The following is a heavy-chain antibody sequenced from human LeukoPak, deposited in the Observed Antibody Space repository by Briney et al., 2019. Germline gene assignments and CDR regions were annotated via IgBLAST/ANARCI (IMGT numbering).Heavy chain of an antibody. J-gene: IGHJ4*02. V-gene: IGHV3-23*01. CDR3: ARAGDSTGYPQLPFDY. Sequence: GGSLRLSCAASGFTFSTYAMSWVRQAPGKGLEWVSAISGSGGITYYADSVKGRFTISSDNSKSTLYLQMNTLRAEDTALYYCARAGDSTGYPQLPFDYWGEGTLVTVSS. CDR1: GFTFSTYA. CDR2: ISGSGGIT. D-gene: IGHD3-22*01.